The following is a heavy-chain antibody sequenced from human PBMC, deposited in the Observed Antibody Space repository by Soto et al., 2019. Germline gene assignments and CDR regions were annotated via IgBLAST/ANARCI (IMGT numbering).Heavy chain of an antibody. CDR2: IYNSGGS. V-gene: IGHV4-30-4*01. CDR1: GASVRSGDYY. D-gene: IGHD4-17*01. J-gene: IGHJ4*02. Sequence: SETLSLTCSVSGASVRSGDYYWSCIRQAPGKGLEWIGYIYNSGGSYYNPSLKGRLAISIDTSKNQFSLKLNSVTAADTAIYYCVGTGTTDDYWGRGTLVTVSS. CDR3: VGTGTTDDY.